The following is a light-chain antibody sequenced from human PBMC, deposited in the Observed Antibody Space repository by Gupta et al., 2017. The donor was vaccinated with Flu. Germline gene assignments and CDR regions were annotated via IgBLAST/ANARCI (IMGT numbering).Light chain of an antibody. CDR2: GAS. CDR1: QSVLYSSNNKSY. V-gene: IGKV4-1*01. J-gene: IGKJ1*01. CDR3: QQYYTTPWT. Sequence: NCKSSQSVLYSSNNKSYLAWYQQKPGQPPNLLIYGASTRESGVPDRFSGSGSGTDFTLTISSLQAEDVAVYYCQQYYTTPWTFGQGTKVEI.